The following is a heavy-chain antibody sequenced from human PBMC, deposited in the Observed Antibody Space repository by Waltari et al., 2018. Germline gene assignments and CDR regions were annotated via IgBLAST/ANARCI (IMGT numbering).Heavy chain of an antibody. Sequence: EVQLVESGGGLVQTGGSLRLSCVASRFTLSGYWMCWVRQAPGKGLEWVADIKQDGSKEYYMESVRGRFTISRDNGKKSVYLQMNRLRVEDTGVYYCARDWEGDSPNFDYWGQGTQVTVSS. CDR1: RFTLSGYW. V-gene: IGHV3-7*01. D-gene: IGHD1-26*01. J-gene: IGHJ4*02. CDR3: ARDWEGDSPNFDY. CDR2: IKQDGSKE.